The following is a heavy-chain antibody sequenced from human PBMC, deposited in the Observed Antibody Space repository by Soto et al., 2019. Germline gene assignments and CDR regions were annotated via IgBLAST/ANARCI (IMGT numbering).Heavy chain of an antibody. CDR3: AKGYFSSTSCDFTTGFDP. Sequence: GGSLRLSCAASGFTFSSYGMHWVRQAPGKGLEWVAVISYDGSNKNYADAVKGRFTISRDNSKNTLYLQMNSLRAEDTAVYYCAKGYFSSTSCDFTTGFDPSGQRILVTVSS. CDR1: GFTFSSYG. J-gene: IGHJ5*02. CDR2: ISYDGSNK. V-gene: IGHV3-30*18. D-gene: IGHD2-2*01.